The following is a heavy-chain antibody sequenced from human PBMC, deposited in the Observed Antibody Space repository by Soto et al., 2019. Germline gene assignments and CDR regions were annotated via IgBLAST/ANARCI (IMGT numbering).Heavy chain of an antibody. J-gene: IGHJ5*02. Sequence: ASVKVSCKASGYTFTSYGISWVRQAPGQGLEWMGWISAYNGITNYAQKLQGRVTISVDTSKNQFSLKLRSVTAADTAVYYCARDPGIVGTTTWFDPWGQGTLVTVSS. CDR3: ARDPGIVGTTTWFDP. V-gene: IGHV1-18*04. CDR1: GYTFTSYG. CDR2: ISAYNGIT. D-gene: IGHD1-26*01.